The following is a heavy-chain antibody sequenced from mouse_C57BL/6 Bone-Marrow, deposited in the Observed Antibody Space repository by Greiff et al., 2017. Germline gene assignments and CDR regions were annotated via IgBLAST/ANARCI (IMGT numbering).Heavy chain of an antibody. CDR2: IWWDDDK. J-gene: IGHJ1*03. D-gene: IGHD2-10*02. V-gene: IGHV8-8*01. CDR1: GFSLSTFGMG. Sequence: QVTLKVSGPGILQPSQTLSLTCSFSGFSLSTFGMGVGWIRQPSGKGLEWLAPIWWDDDKYYTPALKSRLTISKDTSKNQVFLKIANVDTADTATYYCARREYDGYWYFDVWGTGTTVTVSS. CDR3: ARREYDGYWYFDV.